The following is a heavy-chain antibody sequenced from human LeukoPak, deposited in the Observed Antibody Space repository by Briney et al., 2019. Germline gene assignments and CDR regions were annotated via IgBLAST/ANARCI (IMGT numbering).Heavy chain of an antibody. J-gene: IGHJ5*02. CDR3: AKDVSWNWFDP. V-gene: IGHV3-30*18. Sequence: PGRSLRLSGAASGFTFSTYAMHWVRQAPGKGLEWVAVISYDGSNKYYADSVKGRFTISRDNSKNTLYLQMNTLRAEDTAVYYCAKDVSWNWFDPWGQGTLVTVSS. CDR1: GFTFSTYA. CDR2: ISYDGSNK.